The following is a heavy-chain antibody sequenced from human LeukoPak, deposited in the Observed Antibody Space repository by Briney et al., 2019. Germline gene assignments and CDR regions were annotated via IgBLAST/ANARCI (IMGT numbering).Heavy chain of an antibody. J-gene: IGHJ4*02. CDR3: ARLRGRDFDY. D-gene: IGHD3-3*01. Sequence: SETLSLTCTVSGGSISSYYWSWIRQPPGKGLEWIGYIYYSGSTNYNPSLKSRVTISVDTSKNQFSLKLSSVTAADTAVYYCARLRGRDFDYWGQGALVTVSS. V-gene: IGHV4-59*08. CDR1: GGSISSYY. CDR2: IYYSGST.